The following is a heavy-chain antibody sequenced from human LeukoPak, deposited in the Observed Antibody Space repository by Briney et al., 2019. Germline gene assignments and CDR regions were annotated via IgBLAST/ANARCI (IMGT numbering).Heavy chain of an antibody. CDR2: ISSSSSYT. CDR1: GFTFSDYY. V-gene: IGHV3-11*06. CDR3: ARGSHEQSLDY. Sequence: GGSLRLSCAASGFTFSDYYMSWIRQAPGKGLEWVSYISSSSSYTNYADSVKGRFTISRDNAKNSLYLQMNSLRAEDTAVYYCARGSHEQSLDYWGQGTLVTVSS. J-gene: IGHJ4*02. D-gene: IGHD6-13*01.